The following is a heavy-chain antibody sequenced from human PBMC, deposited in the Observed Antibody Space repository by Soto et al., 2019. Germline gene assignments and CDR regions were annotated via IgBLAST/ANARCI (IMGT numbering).Heavy chain of an antibody. V-gene: IGHV3-74*01. CDR3: ARDGYSYASGCMDV. J-gene: IGHJ6*02. D-gene: IGHD3-10*01. CDR2: INTDGSST. Sequence: GGSLRLSCAASGFTFSSYWMHWVRQAPGKGLVWVSRINTDGSSTDYADSVKGRFIISRDNAKNTLYLQANSLRAEDSAVYYCARDGYSYASGCMDVWGQGTTVTVSS. CDR1: GFTFSSYW.